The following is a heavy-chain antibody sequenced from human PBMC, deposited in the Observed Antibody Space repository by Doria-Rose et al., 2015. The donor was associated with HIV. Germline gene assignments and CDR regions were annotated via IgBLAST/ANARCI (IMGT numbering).Heavy chain of an antibody. CDR2: SFSDDER. D-gene: IGHD6-13*01. Sequence: QVTLKESDPVLVKPTETLTLTCTASGVSLSSPGMGVSWIRQPPGKALEWLANSFSDDERSYKTSLKSRLTISRGTSKSQVVLTMTDMDPVDTATYYCARIKSSRWYHKYYFDFWGQGTLVIVSA. V-gene: IGHV2-26*01. CDR1: GVSLSSPGMG. J-gene: IGHJ4*02. CDR3: ARIKSSRWYHKYYFDF.